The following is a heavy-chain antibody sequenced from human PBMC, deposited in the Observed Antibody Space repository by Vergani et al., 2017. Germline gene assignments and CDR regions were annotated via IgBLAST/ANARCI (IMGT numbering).Heavy chain of an antibody. V-gene: IGHV5-51*01. CDR1: ESSFISNE. CDR2: INPIDSKI. Sequence: EVMLVQSGAEVKKPGESLKISCKYSESSFISNEIAWVRQMSGKGLQWMGNINPIDSKIAYSPSFKGQAIMSLDKSITTAYLQWRSLKASDTAIYYCTRHVPCGDGACLHFDHWCQGTQVTVSS. CDR3: TRHVPCGDGACLHFDH. D-gene: IGHD2-21*01. J-gene: IGHJ4*02.